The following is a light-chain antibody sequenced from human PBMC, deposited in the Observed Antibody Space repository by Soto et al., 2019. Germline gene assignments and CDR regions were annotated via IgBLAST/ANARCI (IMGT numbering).Light chain of an antibody. J-gene: IGLJ2*01. Sequence: QSVLTQSPSASGTPGQRVTITCSGSNSNIGSHYVYWYQQLPGTAPKLLIYRNSQRPSGVPDRFSGSKSGTSASLAISGLRSEDEADYYCAAWDDSLSGYVAFGGGTQLTVL. CDR2: RNS. CDR1: NSNIGSHY. CDR3: AAWDDSLSGYVA. V-gene: IGLV1-47*01.